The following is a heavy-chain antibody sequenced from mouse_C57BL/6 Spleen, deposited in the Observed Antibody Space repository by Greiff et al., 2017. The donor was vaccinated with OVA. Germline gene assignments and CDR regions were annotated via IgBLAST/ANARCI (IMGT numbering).Heavy chain of an antibody. CDR1: GFTFSSYG. D-gene: IGHD2-2*01. Sequence: DVKLVESGGDLVKPGGSLKLSCAASGFTFSSYGMSWVRQTPDKRLEWVATISSCGSYTYYPDSVKGRFTISRDNAKNTLYLQMSSLKSEDTAMDYCARIYYGYDGYFDCWGQGTTLTVSS. CDR2: ISSCGSYT. CDR3: ARIYYGYDGYFDC. V-gene: IGHV5-6*02. J-gene: IGHJ2*01.